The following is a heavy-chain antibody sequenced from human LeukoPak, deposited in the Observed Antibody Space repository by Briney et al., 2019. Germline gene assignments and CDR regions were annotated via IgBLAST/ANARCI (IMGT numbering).Heavy chain of an antibody. Sequence: GGSLRLSCAASGFTFSSYEMNWVRQAPGKGLEWVSYISSSGSTIYYADSVKGRFTISRDNAKNSLYLQMNSLGAEDTAVYYCARDNPAAGTYGMDVWGQGTTVTVSS. CDR1: GFTFSSYE. V-gene: IGHV3-48*03. CDR3: ARDNPAAGTYGMDV. CDR2: ISSSGSTI. D-gene: IGHD2-15*01. J-gene: IGHJ6*02.